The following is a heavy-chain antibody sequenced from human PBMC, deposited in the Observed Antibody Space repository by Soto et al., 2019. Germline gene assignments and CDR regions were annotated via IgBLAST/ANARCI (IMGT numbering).Heavy chain of an antibody. V-gene: IGHV1-3*01. CDR2: INAGNGNT. CDR1: GGTFSSYA. D-gene: IGHD2-21*02. Sequence: ASVKVSCKASGGTFSSYAISWVRQAPGQGLEWMGWINAGNGNTKYSQKFQGRVTITRDTSASTAYMELSSLRSEDTAVYYCARSIVVVTALDYWGQGTLVTV. J-gene: IGHJ4*02. CDR3: ARSIVVVTALDY.